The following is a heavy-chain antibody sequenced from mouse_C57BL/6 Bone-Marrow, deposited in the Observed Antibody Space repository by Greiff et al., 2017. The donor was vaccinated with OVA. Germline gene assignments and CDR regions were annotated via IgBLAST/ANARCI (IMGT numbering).Heavy chain of an antibody. J-gene: IGHJ2*01. V-gene: IGHV7-3*01. CDR1: GFTFTDYY. CDR3: ARLNYYGSSFDY. Sequence: EVHLVESGGGLVQPGGSLSLSCAASGFTFTDYYMSWVRQPPGKALEWLGFIRNKANGYTTEYSASVKGRFTISRDNSQSILYLQMNALRAEDSATYYCARLNYYGSSFDYWGQGTTLTVSS. CDR2: IRNKANGYTT. D-gene: IGHD1-1*01.